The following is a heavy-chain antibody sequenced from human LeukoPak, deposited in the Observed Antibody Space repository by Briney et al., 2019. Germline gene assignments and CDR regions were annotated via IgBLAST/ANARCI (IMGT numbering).Heavy chain of an antibody. CDR2: ISYDGSNK. D-gene: IGHD6-13*01. Sequence: GGSLRLSCAASGFTFSSYGMHWVRQAPGKGLEWVAVISYDGSNKYYADSVKGRFTISRDNSKNTLYLQMNSLRAEDTAVYYCAKPYSSSWNLFDYWGQGTLVTVSS. CDR1: GFTFSSYG. J-gene: IGHJ4*02. V-gene: IGHV3-30*18. CDR3: AKPYSSSWNLFDY.